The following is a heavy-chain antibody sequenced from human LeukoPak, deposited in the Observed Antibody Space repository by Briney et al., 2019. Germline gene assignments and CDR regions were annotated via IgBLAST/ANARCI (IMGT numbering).Heavy chain of an antibody. Sequence: GGSLRLSCAASGFTFSSYSMNWVRQAPGKGLEWVSSISSSSSYIYYADSVKGRFTISRDNAKNSLYLQMNSLRAEDTAVYYCARDRVVYSYGPLYYFDYWGQGTLVTVSS. J-gene: IGHJ4*02. CDR1: GFTFSSYS. CDR2: ISSSSSYI. V-gene: IGHV3-21*01. CDR3: ARDRVVYSYGPLYYFDY. D-gene: IGHD5-18*01.